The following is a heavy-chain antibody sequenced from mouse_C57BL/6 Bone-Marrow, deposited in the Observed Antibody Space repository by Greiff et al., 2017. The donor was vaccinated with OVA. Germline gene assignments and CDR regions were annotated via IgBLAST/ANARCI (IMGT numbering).Heavy chain of an antibody. V-gene: IGHV1-69*01. J-gene: IGHJ2*01. D-gene: IGHD1-1*01. CDR2: IDPSDSYT. CDR1: GYTFTSYW. CDR3: ARSYGSSNLYYFDY. Sequence: QVQLQQPGAELVMPGASVKLSCKASGYTFTSYWMHWVKQRPGQGLEWIGEIDPSDSYTNYNQKFKGKSTLTVDKSSSTAYMQLSSLTSEDSAVYYCARSYGSSNLYYFDYWGQGTTLTVSS.